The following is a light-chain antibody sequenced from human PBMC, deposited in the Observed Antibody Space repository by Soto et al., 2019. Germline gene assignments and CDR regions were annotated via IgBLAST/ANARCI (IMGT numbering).Light chain of an antibody. CDR2: DAS. J-gene: IGKJ2*01. CDR1: QSISWW. Sequence: DIQMTQSPSTLSVSVGDRVTITCRASQSISWWLAWYQQKPGKGPKLLIYDASSLQSGVPSRFSGSGSGTEFTLTINRLEPEDFAVYYCQQYGNFPYTFGQGTKLEIK. V-gene: IGKV1-5*01. CDR3: QQYGNFPYT.